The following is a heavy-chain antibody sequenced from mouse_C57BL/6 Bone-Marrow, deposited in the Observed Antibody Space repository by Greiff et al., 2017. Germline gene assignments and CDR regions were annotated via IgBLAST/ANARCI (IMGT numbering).Heavy chain of an antibody. V-gene: IGHV1-55*01. CDR3: AREGATMITTGYYYAMDY. Sequence: QVQLQQPGAELVKPGASVKMSCKASGYTFTSYWITWVKQRPGQGLEWIGDIYPGSGSTNYNEKFKSKATLTVDTSSSTAYMQLSSLTSEDSAVYYCAREGATMITTGYYYAMDYWGQGTSVTVSS. J-gene: IGHJ4*01. CDR1: GYTFTSYW. D-gene: IGHD2-4*01. CDR2: IYPGSGST.